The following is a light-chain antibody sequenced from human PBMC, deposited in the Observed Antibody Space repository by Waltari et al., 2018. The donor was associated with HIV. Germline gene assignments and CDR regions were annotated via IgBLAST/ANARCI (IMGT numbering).Light chain of an antibody. CDR1: QSIRSY. J-gene: IGKJ4*01. CDR3: QQSYRTPPIT. V-gene: IGKV1-39*01. Sequence: DIQMTQSPSSLSASVGDRVTITCRASQSIRSYLNWYQQKPGKAPKLLIYAASSLQSGVPSRFSGSGSGTDFTLTISSLQPEDSATYYCQQSYRTPPITFGGGTKVDFK. CDR2: AAS.